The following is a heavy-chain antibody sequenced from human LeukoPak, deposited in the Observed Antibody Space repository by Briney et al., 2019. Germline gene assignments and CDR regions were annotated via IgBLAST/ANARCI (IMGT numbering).Heavy chain of an antibody. CDR1: GYTFTSHY. CDR2: INPSDGST. Sequence: ASVKVSCKASGYTFTSHYMHWVRQAPGQGLERMGIINPSDGSTTSAQKFQGRVTITADESTSTAYMELSSLRSEDTAVYYCARVGGVRGVNRYFDYWGQGTLVTVSS. D-gene: IGHD3-10*01. V-gene: IGHV1-46*01. J-gene: IGHJ4*02. CDR3: ARVGGVRGVNRYFDY.